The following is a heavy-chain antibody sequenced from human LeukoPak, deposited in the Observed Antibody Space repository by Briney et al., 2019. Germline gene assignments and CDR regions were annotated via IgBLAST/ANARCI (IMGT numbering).Heavy chain of an antibody. D-gene: IGHD5-18*01. J-gene: IGHJ4*02. V-gene: IGHV4-31*03. CDR1: GGSISSGGYY. CDR3: ARGGYTAMVTGFDY. Sequence: SETLSLTCTVSGGSISSGGYYWSWIRQHPGKGLEWIGYIYYSGSTYCNPSLKSRVTISVDTSKNQFSLKLSSVTAADTAVYYCARGGYTAMVTGFDYWGQGTLVTVSS. CDR2: IYYSGST.